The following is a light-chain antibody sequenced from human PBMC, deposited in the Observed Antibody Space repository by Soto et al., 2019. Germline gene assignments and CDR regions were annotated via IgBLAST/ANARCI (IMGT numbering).Light chain of an antibody. CDR2: SYD. V-gene: IGLV1-44*01. J-gene: IGLJ1*01. Sequence: QSVLTQPPSASGTPGQRVTISCSGSSSNLGSNTVNWYQQLPGTAPKLLIYSYDQRPSGVPDRFSGSKSGTSASLAISGLQSEDEADYYCAAWDDSLNGYVFGTGTKLTVL. CDR3: AAWDDSLNGYV. CDR1: SSNLGSNT.